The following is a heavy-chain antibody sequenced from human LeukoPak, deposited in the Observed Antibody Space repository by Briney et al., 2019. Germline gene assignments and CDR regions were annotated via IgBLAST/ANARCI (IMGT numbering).Heavy chain of an antibody. CDR1: GGSISSYY. V-gene: IGHV4-59*01. J-gene: IGHJ3*02. D-gene: IGHD4-17*01. CDR2: IYYSGST. CDR3: ARVYGDCEDSAFDI. Sequence: PSETLSLTCTVSGGSISSYYWSWIRQPPGKGLEWIGYIYYSGSTNYNPSLKSRVTISVDTSKNQFSLKLSSVTAADTAVYYCARVYGDCEDSAFDIWGQGTMVTVSS.